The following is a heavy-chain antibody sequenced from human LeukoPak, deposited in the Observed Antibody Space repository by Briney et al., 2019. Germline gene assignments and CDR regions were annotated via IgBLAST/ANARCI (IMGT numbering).Heavy chain of an antibody. J-gene: IGHJ4*02. Sequence: GGSLRLSCAASGFTFSSYSMNWVRQAPGKGLEWVSYISSSSSTIYYADSVKGRFTISRDNAKNSLYLQMNCLRDEDTAVYYCARLSPSGSYPYDYWGQGTLVTVSS. CDR2: ISSSSSTI. CDR3: ARLSPSGSYPYDY. V-gene: IGHV3-48*02. D-gene: IGHD1-26*01. CDR1: GFTFSSYS.